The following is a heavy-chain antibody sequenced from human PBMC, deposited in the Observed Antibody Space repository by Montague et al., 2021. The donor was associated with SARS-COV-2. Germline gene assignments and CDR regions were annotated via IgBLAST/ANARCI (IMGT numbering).Heavy chain of an antibody. Sequence: SETLSLTCTVSGGSIANSHKYWGWVRQPPGKGLEWIGSVLYTGTPYYHLSLTARVTISLDTSKNQFSLKMYSVTAADTATYFCVARGDSATAGDYWGQGTLVTVSS. D-gene: IGHD3-10*01. CDR2: VLYTGTP. CDR1: GGSIANSHKY. CDR3: VARGDSATAGDY. J-gene: IGHJ4*02. V-gene: IGHV4-39*07.